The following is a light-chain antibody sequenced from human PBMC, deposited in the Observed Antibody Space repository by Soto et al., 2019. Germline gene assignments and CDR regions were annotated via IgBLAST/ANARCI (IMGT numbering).Light chain of an antibody. CDR1: QSLLYSSNNKNY. CDR3: QQYYSTPLT. Sequence: DIVMTQSPDSLAVSLGERATIDCRSRQSLLYSSNNKNYLAWYQQKPGQPPTLLIYWSSTRESGVPDRFSGSGSGTDFTLTISSLQAEDVAVYYCQQYYSTPLTFGGGTKVDIK. J-gene: IGKJ4*01. CDR2: WSS. V-gene: IGKV4-1*01.